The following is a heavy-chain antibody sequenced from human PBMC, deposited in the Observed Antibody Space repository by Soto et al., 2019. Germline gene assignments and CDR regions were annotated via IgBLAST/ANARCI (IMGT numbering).Heavy chain of an antibody. CDR3: ATAPLPYGGHSGCYVHL. J-gene: IGHJ2*01. CDR2: IYCTGTT. CDR1: CGSISRGSYY. V-gene: IGHV4-30-4*01. D-gene: IGHD4-17*01. Sequence: QVQLQESGPGLVKPSQTLSLTCTVSCGSISRGSYYWSWISQPPGKGLDGIGYIYCTGTTYHNPSFMSRVTRSVDTSTNQFSLNLNAVTASDTAVYYCATAPLPYGGHSGCYVHLWGRGTLVTVSS.